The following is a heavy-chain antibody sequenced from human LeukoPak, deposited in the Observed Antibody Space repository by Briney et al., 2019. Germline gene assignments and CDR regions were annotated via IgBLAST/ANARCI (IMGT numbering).Heavy chain of an antibody. V-gene: IGHV3-74*01. Sequence: GGSLRLSCAASGFTFSSYWMRWVRQAPGKGLVWVSRANTVGTSTSYADSVKGRFTIYRDNSKNTLYLQMNSLRAEDTAVYYCAKGYCRGISCYSDYWGQGTLVTVFS. D-gene: IGHD2-2*02. J-gene: IGHJ4*02. CDR1: GFTFSSYW. CDR3: AKGYCRGISCYSDY. CDR2: ANTVGTST.